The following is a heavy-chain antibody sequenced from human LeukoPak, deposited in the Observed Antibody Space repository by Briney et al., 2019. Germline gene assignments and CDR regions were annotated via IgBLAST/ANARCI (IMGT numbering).Heavy chain of an antibody. CDR1: GGSISSYY. CDR2: IYYSGST. J-gene: IGHJ6*03. V-gene: IGHV4-59*01. D-gene: IGHD3-3*01. Sequence: SETLSLTCTVSGGSISSYYWSWIRQPPGKGLEWIGYIYYSGSTNYNPSLKSRVTISVDTSKNQFSLKLSSVTAADTAVYYCARVKGEWLSSYMDVWGKGTTVTVSS. CDR3: ARVKGEWLSSYMDV.